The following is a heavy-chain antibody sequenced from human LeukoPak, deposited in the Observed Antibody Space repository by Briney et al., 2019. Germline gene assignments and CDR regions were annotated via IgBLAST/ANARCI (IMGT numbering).Heavy chain of an antibody. D-gene: IGHD3-22*01. CDR1: GYTFIDYY. CDR3: ARDDNSGYFSGP. Sequence: WASVKVSCKASGYTFIDYYIHWVRQAPGQGLECMGRINPYSGGINYAQKFQGRVTMTRDTSISTAYMELSRLRSDDTAVYYCARDDNSGYFSGPWGQGTLVTVSS. V-gene: IGHV1-2*06. CDR2: INPYSGGI. J-gene: IGHJ5*02.